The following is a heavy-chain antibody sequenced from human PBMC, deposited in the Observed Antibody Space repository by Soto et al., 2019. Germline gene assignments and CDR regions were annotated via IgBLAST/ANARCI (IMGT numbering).Heavy chain of an antibody. Sequence: SETLSLTCTVSGDSISSGGYYWSWIRQHPGRGLEWIGYIYYSGSTYYNPSLKSPVTISVDTSKNQFSLKLTSVTAEDTAVYYCAKDGAAGSVLDVWGQGTTLTVSS. J-gene: IGHJ6*02. D-gene: IGHD6-13*01. CDR2: IYYSGST. CDR1: GDSISSGGYY. CDR3: AKDGAAGSVLDV. V-gene: IGHV4-31*01.